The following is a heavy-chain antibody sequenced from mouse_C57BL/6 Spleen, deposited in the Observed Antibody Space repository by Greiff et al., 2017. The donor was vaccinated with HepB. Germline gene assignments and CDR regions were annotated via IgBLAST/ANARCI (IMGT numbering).Heavy chain of an antibody. CDR3: ARDYDYDGFAY. Sequence: VQLQQSGPELVKPGASVKISCKASGYAFSSSWMNWVKQRPGTGLEWIGRIYPGDGDTNYNGKFKGKATLTADKSSSTAYMQLSSLTSGDSAVYFCARDYDYDGFAYWGQGTLVTVSA. CDR2: IYPGDGDT. J-gene: IGHJ3*01. CDR1: GYAFSSSW. D-gene: IGHD2-4*01. V-gene: IGHV1-82*01.